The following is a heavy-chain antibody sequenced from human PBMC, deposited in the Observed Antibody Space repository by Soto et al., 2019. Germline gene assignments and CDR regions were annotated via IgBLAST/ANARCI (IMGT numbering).Heavy chain of an antibody. Sequence: PGGSLRLSCAASGFTFSNAWMNWVRQAPGKGLEWVGRIKSKTDGGTTDYAAPVKGRFTISRDDSKNTLYLQMNSLKTEDTAVYYCTTLWCGDLDTYFDYWGQGTLVTVSS. J-gene: IGHJ4*02. CDR1: GFTFSNAW. D-gene: IGHD3-10*01. CDR2: IKSKTDGGTT. V-gene: IGHV3-15*07. CDR3: TTLWCGDLDTYFDY.